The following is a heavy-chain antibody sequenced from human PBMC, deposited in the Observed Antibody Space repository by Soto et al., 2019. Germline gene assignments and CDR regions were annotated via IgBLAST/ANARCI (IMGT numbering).Heavy chain of an antibody. CDR2: IFSNDEK. J-gene: IGHJ2*01. CDR1: GFSLSNARMG. V-gene: IGHV2-26*01. Sequence: QVTLKESGPVLVKPTETLTLTCTVSGFSLSNARMGVSWIRQPPGKALEWLAHIFSNDEKSYSTSLKSRLTISKDTSKSQVVLTMTNMDPVDTATYCCARFDGVPAAMSFDLWGRGTLVTVSS. CDR3: ARFDGVPAAMSFDL. D-gene: IGHD2-2*01.